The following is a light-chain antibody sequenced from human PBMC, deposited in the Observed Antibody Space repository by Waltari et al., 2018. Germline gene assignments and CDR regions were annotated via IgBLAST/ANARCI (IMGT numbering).Light chain of an antibody. J-gene: IGKJ1*01. CDR1: QSLLYSSKNKNY. Sequence: DIVMTQSPVSLAVSLGERATIHCKSSQSLLYSSKNKNYLAWYQQKAGQPPKLLLYWASTRESGVPDRFSGGGSGTDFTLTISSLQAEDVAVYYCQQYYATPWTFGQGTKVEIK. V-gene: IGKV4-1*01. CDR2: WAS. CDR3: QQYYATPWT.